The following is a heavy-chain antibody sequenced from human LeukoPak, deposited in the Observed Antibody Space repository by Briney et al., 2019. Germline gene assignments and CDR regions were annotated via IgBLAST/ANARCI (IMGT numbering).Heavy chain of an antibody. J-gene: IGHJ4*02. CDR3: ARDRDLSVLDY. CDR1: GYTFTGYY. CDR2: INPNSGGT. V-gene: IGHV1-2*02. D-gene: IGHD2/OR15-2a*01. Sequence: ASVKVSCKASGYTFTGYYMHWVRQAPGQGLEWMGWINPNSGGTNYAQKFQGRVTMTRDTSISTAYMELTRLTFDDTAVYYCARDRDLSVLDYWGQGTLVTVSS.